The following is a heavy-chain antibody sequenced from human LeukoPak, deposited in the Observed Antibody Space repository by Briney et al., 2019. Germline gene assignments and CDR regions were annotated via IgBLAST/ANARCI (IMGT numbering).Heavy chain of an antibody. V-gene: IGHV4-28*01. D-gene: IGHD3-22*01. J-gene: IGHJ4*02. CDR2: IYYSGST. CDR3: ARTPRAYDSSGYDY. CDR1: GYSISSSSW. Sequence: PSETLSLTCAVSGYSISSSSWWGWIRQPPGKGLEWIGYIYYSGSTYYNPSLKSRVTMSVDTSKNQFSLKLSSVTAVDTAVYYCARTPRAYDSSGYDYWGQGTLVTVSS.